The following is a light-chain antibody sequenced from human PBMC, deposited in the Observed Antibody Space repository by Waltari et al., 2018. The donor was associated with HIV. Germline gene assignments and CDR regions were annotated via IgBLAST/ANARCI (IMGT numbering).Light chain of an antibody. CDR2: KAS. CDR1: PSISNW. Sequence: DIQMTQSPSTLSASLGDRVTITFRSSPSISNWLAWYQQKPGKAPKLLIYKASSLESGVPSRFSGSGSGTEYTLTISSLQPDDFATYYCQEYSGYFRTFGQGTKVEIK. V-gene: IGKV1-5*03. J-gene: IGKJ1*01. CDR3: QEYSGYFRT.